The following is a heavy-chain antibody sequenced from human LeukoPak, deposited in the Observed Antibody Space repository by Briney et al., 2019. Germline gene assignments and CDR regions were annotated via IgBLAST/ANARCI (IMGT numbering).Heavy chain of an antibody. Sequence: SEALSLTCTVSGGSISSSSYYWGWIRQPPGKGLEWIGSIYYSGSTYYNPSLKSRVTISVDTSKNQFSLKLSSVTAADTAVYYCVRVSIAAAGDRFDYWGQGTLVTVSS. CDR2: IYYSGST. CDR1: GGSISSSSYY. CDR3: VRVSIAAAGDRFDY. V-gene: IGHV4-39*01. J-gene: IGHJ4*02. D-gene: IGHD6-13*01.